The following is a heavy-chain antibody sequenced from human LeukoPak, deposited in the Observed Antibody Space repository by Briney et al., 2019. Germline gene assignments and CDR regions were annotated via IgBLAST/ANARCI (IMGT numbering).Heavy chain of an antibody. D-gene: IGHD3-3*01. Sequence: PSETLSLTCVVYGGSFSGYYWSWIRQPPGKGLEWIGEISHSGSTNYDPSLKSRVTISVDTSKNQFSLKLSSVTAADTAVYYCARGVLRFLEWLGYYYYYMDVWGKGTTVTVSS. V-gene: IGHV4-34*01. J-gene: IGHJ6*03. CDR2: ISHSGST. CDR3: ARGVLRFLEWLGYYYYYMDV. CDR1: GGSFSGYY.